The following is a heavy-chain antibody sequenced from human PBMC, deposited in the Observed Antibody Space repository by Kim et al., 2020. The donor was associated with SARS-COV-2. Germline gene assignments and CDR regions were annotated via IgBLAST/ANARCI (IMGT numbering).Heavy chain of an antibody. CDR1: GFTFSSYG. CDR2: ISYDGSNK. CDR3: AKDHYPGFGESDGMDV. D-gene: IGHD3-10*01. V-gene: IGHV3-30*18. Sequence: GGSLRLSCAASGFTFSSYGMHWVRQAPGKGLEWVAVISYDGSNKYYADSVKGRFTISRDNSKNTLYLQMNSLRAEDTAVYYCAKDHYPGFGESDGMDVWGQGTTVTVSS. J-gene: IGHJ6*02.